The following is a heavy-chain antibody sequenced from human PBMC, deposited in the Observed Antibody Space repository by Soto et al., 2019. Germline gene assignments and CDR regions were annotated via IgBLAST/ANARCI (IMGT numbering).Heavy chain of an antibody. CDR3: AREWEYGSGGSCYSKFAHYYSGMDV. V-gene: IGHV1-69*13. J-gene: IGHJ6*02. D-gene: IGHD2-15*01. CDR2: IIPIFGTA. Sequence: GASVKVSCKASGGTFSSYAISWVRQAPGQGLEWMGGIIPIFGTANYAQKFQGRVTITADESTSTAYMELSSPRSKDTAVYYWAREWEYGSGGSCYSKFAHYYSGMDVWGQATTVPVS. CDR1: GGTFSSYA.